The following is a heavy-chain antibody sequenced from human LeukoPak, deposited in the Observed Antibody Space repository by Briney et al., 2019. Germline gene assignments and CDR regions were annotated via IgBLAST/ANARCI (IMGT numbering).Heavy chain of an antibody. CDR2: IIPIFRTT. J-gene: IGHJ6*03. CDR3: ARAEPYGSGRGYGGGGSYYMDV. Sequence: ASVKVSCKASGGTFSSYAMSWVRQAPGQGLEWMGGIIPIFRTTNYAQKFQGRVTITADESTSTAYMELSNLRSEDTAVYYCARAEPYGSGRGYGGGGSYYMDVWGKGTTVTASS. V-gene: IGHV1-69*13. D-gene: IGHD3-10*01. CDR1: GGTFSSYA.